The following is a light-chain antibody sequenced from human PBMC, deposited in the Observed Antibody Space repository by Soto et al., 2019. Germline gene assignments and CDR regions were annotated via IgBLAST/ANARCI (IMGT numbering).Light chain of an antibody. CDR1: SSDVGGYEY. J-gene: IGLJ1*01. CDR2: EVI. V-gene: IGLV2-14*01. CDR3: SSYRTGGSYV. Sequence: QSALTQPASVSGSPGQSITISCTGTSSDVGGYEYVSWYQQYPGKAPKLMIYEVIDRPEGAPRRFSGSKSGNTASLTITGLQAEDEADYYCSSYRTGGSYVFGTGTKLTVL.